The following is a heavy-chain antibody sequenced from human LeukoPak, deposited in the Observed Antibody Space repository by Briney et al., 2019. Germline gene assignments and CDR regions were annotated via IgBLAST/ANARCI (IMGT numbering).Heavy chain of an antibody. V-gene: IGHV4-4*07. CDR2: IYTNGST. CDR3: ARERRRGYYDSSGYSALDY. D-gene: IGHD3-22*01. CDR1: GGSISSYY. Sequence: SETLSLTCTVSGGSISSYYWSWIRQPAGKGLEWIGRIYTNGSTNYNPSLKSRVTMPVDTSKNQFSLKLSSVTAADTAVYYCARERRRGYYDSSGYSALDYWGQGTLVTVSS. J-gene: IGHJ4*02.